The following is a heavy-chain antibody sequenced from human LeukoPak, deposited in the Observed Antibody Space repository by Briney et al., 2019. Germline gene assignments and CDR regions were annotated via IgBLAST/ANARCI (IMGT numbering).Heavy chain of an antibody. CDR1: GGTFSSYA. CDR3: ARDLVGATYREGADY. D-gene: IGHD1-26*01. Sequence: SVKVSCKASGGTFSSYAISWVRQAPGQGLEWMGGIIPIFGTANYAQKFQGRVTITADKSTSTAYMELRSLRSDDTAVYYCARDLVGATYREGADYWGQGTLVTVSS. V-gene: IGHV1-69*06. CDR2: IIPIFGTA. J-gene: IGHJ4*02.